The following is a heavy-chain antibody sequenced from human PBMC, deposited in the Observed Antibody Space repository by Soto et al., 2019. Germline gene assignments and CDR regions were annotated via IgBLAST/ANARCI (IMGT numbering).Heavy chain of an antibody. CDR3: ARDVTLVYAVRVFDY. CDR1: GFTFSSYE. V-gene: IGHV3-48*03. D-gene: IGHD2-8*01. CDR2: ISSSGSTI. Sequence: GSLRLSCAASGFTFSSYEMNWVRQAPGKGLEWVSYISSSGSTIYYADSVKGRFTISRDNAKNSLYLQMNSLRAEDTAVYYCARDVTLVYAVRVFDYWGQGTLVTVSS. J-gene: IGHJ4*02.